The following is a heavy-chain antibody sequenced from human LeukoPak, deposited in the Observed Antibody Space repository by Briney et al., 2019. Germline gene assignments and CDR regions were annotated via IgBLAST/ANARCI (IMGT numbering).Heavy chain of an antibody. Sequence: SETLSLTCSVSGGSITNYYWSWIRQPPGRGLEWIGYIYYSGSTHYNPSLKSRVTISVDTSRNQFSLNLTSMTAADTAVYYCVRHFAPFRLGPHFDYWGQGSLVTVSS. CDR2: IYYSGST. J-gene: IGHJ4*02. CDR1: GGSITNYY. D-gene: IGHD1-14*01. V-gene: IGHV4-59*08. CDR3: VRHFAPFRLGPHFDY.